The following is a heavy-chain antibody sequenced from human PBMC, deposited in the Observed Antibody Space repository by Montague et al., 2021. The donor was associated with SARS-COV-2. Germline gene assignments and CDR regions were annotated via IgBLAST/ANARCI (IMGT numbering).Heavy chain of an antibody. V-gene: IGHV3-11*01. D-gene: IGHD3-10*01. Sequence: SLRLSCAASGFTLSDYYMSWIRQAPGKGLEWLSYISNTGLDIKYGDSVKGRFTVSRDIAKNTLYLQMDSLRAEDTAVYYCARALLGVSHGDYWGQGTLVTVSS. J-gene: IGHJ4*02. CDR1: GFTLSDYY. CDR2: ISNTGLDI. CDR3: ARALLGVSHGDY.